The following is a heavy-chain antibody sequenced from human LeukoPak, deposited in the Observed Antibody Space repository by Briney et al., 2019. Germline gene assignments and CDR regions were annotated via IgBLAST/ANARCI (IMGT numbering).Heavy chain of an antibody. Sequence: QSGGSLRLSCAASGFTFSSYAMSWVRQAPGKGLEWVSAISGSGGSTYYADSVKGRFTISRDNSKNTLYLQMNSLRAEDTAVYYCANTDTALNNAPHHEYYYYYGMDVWGQGTTVTVSS. CDR3: ANTDTALNNAPHHEYYYYYGMDV. D-gene: IGHD5-18*01. CDR2: ISGSGGST. J-gene: IGHJ6*02. V-gene: IGHV3-23*01. CDR1: GFTFSSYA.